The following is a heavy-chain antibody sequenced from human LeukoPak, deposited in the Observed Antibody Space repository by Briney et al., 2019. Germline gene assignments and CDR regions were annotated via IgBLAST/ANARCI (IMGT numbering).Heavy chain of an antibody. CDR3: ARGGLDY. J-gene: IGHJ4*02. V-gene: IGHV1-8*01. CDR2: KNPNSGNS. Sequence: ASVKVSCKASGYTFTNYDINWVRQATGQGLEWMGYKNPNSGNSAYAQKFQGRVTITTDASITTAYMELNGLRSEDTALYYCARGGLDYWGQGTLVTVSS. CDR1: GYTFTNYD.